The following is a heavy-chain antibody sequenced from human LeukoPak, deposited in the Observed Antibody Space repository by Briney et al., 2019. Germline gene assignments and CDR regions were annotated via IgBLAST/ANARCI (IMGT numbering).Heavy chain of an antibody. CDR2: IYSDDDK. V-gene: IGHV2-5*02. D-gene: IGHD3-10*01. CDR3: AHRLWVRGSGYYSAFDV. Sequence: SGPTLVKPTQPLTLTCTVSGFSLTTSGVGVGWIRQPPGKALEWLAMIYSDDDKRYSPSLQSRLTITKDNSKNQVVLTMSNVDPVDTGTYYCAHRLWVRGSGYYSAFDVWGQGTMVTVSS. CDR1: GFSLTTSGVG. J-gene: IGHJ3*01.